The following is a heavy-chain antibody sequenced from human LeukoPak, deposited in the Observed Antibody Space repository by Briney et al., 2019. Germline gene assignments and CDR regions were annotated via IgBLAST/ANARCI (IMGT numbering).Heavy chain of an antibody. CDR1: GGTFSNYI. CDR2: IIPIFGTA. J-gene: IGHJ3*02. V-gene: IGHV1-69*13. CDR3: ARKQTVGATHAFDI. Sequence: SVKVSCKASGGTFSNYIISWVRQAPGQGLEWMGEIIPIFGTANYAQKLQGRATITADGSTRTAYMELSSLRSEDTAVYYCARKQTVGATHAFDIWGLGTMVIVSS. D-gene: IGHD1-26*01.